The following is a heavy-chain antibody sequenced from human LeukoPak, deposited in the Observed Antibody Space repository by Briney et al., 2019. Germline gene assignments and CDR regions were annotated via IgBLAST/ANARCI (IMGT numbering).Heavy chain of an antibody. CDR3: APRKQDYGAYPPDAFDI. CDR2: ISSSSRYI. V-gene: IGHV3-21*01. CDR1: GFTFSSYS. J-gene: IGHJ3*02. Sequence: PGGSLRLSCAASGFTFSSYSMNWVRHAPGKGLEWVSSISSSSRYIYYADSVKGRFNISRDNATNSLYLQMNSLRAEDTAVYYCAPRKQDYGAYPPDAFDIWGQGTMVTVSS. D-gene: IGHD4-17*01.